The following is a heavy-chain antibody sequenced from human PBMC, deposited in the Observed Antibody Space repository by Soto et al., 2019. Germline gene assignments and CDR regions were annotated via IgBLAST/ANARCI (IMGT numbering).Heavy chain of an antibody. Sequence: LRLSCAASGFTFSSYWMHWVRQAPGKGLVWVSRINSDGSSTSYADSVKGRFTISRDNAKNTLYLQMNSLRAEDTAVYYCVRLFDYYYYGMDVWGQGTTVTVSS. V-gene: IGHV3-74*01. CDR1: GFTFSSYW. J-gene: IGHJ6*02. D-gene: IGHD3-16*01. CDR3: VRLFDYYYYGMDV. CDR2: INSDGSST.